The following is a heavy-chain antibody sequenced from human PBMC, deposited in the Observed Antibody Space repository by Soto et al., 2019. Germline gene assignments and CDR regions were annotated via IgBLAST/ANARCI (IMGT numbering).Heavy chain of an antibody. Sequence: GGSLRLSCAAAGFSFSTYAMSWVRQAPGKGLEWVSGISGSGGTTYYADSVKGRFTISRDNSKNTLYLQVNSLRAEDTAVYYCAKDQAAAGTIARYFQHWGQGTLVTVSS. CDR2: ISGSGGTT. V-gene: IGHV3-23*01. CDR1: GFSFSTYA. D-gene: IGHD6-13*01. CDR3: AKDQAAAGTIARYFQH. J-gene: IGHJ1*01.